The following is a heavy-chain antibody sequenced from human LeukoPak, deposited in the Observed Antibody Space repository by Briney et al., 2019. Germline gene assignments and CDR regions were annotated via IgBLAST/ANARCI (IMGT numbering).Heavy chain of an antibody. J-gene: IGHJ4*02. Sequence: SETLSLTCTVSGGSISSYYWSWIRQPAGKGLEWIGRIYTSGSTNYNPSLKSRVTMSVDTSKNQFSLKLSSVTAADTAVYYCARGEVEGSSGWYPRYYFDYWGQGTLVTVSS. CDR3: ARGEVEGSSGWYPRYYFDY. D-gene: IGHD6-19*01. CDR1: GGSISSYY. CDR2: IYTSGST. V-gene: IGHV4-4*07.